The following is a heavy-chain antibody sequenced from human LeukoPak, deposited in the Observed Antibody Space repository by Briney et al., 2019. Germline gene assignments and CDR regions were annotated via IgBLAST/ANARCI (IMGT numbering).Heavy chain of an antibody. D-gene: IGHD3-3*01. CDR2: ISGSGGST. V-gene: IGHV3-23*01. CDR3: ARVEEGY. J-gene: IGHJ4*02. CDR1: GFTFNNYA. Sequence: GGSLRLSCAASGFTFNNYAMSWVRQAPGKGLEWVSSISGSGGSTYYADSVKGRFTISRDNAKNTLYLQMNSLRAEDTAVYYCARVEEGYWGQGTLVTVSS.